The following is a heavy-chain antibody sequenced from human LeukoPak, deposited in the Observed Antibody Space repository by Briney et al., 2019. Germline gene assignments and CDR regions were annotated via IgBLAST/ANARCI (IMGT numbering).Heavy chain of an antibody. D-gene: IGHD4-17*01. Sequence: PSQTLSLTCTVSGGSISSGGYYWSWIRQHPGKGLEWIGYIYYSGSTYYNPSLKSRVTISVDTSKNQFSLKLSSVTAADTAVYYCARGHGDYIPDYFDYWGQGTLVTVSS. CDR3: ARGHGDYIPDYFDY. CDR1: GGSISSGGYY. CDR2: IYYSGST. J-gene: IGHJ4*02. V-gene: IGHV4-31*03.